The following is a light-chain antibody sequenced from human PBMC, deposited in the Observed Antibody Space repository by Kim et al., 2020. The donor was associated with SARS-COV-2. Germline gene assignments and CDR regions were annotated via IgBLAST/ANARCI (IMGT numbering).Light chain of an antibody. CDR1: QSVSSW. J-gene: IGKJ2*01. CDR3: QQYGSHPYT. Sequence: DIQMTQSPSTLSASVGDRVTITCRASQSVSSWLAWYQQKPGKAPKLLIYKASTLEGGVPSRFSGRGSGTEFTLTINTLQHDDFATYYRQQYGSHPYTFGQGTKPEI. V-gene: IGKV1-5*03. CDR2: KAS.